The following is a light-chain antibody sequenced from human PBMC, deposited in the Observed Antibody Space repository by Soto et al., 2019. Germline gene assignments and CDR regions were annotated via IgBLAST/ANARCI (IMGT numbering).Light chain of an antibody. Sequence: DIQMTQSPSTLSASVGDAVIITCRASQNINTWLAWYQQKPGKAPNLLIYDASNLQSGVPLRFSGSGSGTEFTLTISSLQPDDFATYYCQQYNSYWCTFGQGTRLEIK. CDR1: QNINTW. CDR3: QQYNSYWCT. J-gene: IGKJ2*02. CDR2: DAS. V-gene: IGKV1-5*01.